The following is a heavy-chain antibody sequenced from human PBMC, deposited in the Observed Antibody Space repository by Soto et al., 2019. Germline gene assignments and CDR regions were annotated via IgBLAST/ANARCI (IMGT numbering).Heavy chain of an antibody. CDR2: IYYSGST. D-gene: IGHD5-18*01. J-gene: IGHJ4*02. CDR1: GGSISSGGYY. V-gene: IGHV4-31*01. CDR3: ARGPGDSDGHFDY. Sequence: QVQLQESGPGLVKPSQTLSLTCTVSGGSISSGGYYWSWIRQHPGKGLEWIGYIYYSGSTYYNPSLKSLVTIAVDTSKNQVSLKLSSVTAAATAVYYCARGPGDSDGHFDYWGQGTLVTVSS.